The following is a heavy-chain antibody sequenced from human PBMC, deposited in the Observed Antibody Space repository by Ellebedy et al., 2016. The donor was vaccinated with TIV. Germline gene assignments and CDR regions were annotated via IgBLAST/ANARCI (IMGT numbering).Heavy chain of an antibody. D-gene: IGHD1-26*01. CDR2: FDPEDGET. Sequence: ASVKVSXXVSGYTLTELSMHWVRQAPGKGLEWMGGFDPEDGETIYAQKFQGRVTMTEDTSTDTAYMELSSLRSEDTAVYYCATEWLGSSRGYFDYWGQGTLVTVSS. J-gene: IGHJ4*02. V-gene: IGHV1-24*01. CDR1: GYTLTELS. CDR3: ATEWLGSSRGYFDY.